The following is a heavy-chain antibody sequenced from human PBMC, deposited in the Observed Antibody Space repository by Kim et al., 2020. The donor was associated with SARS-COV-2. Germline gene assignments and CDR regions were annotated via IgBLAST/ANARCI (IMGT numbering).Heavy chain of an antibody. D-gene: IGHD4-17*01. V-gene: IGHV7-4-1*02. Sequence: YAQGLTGRFVLSLDTSVSTAYLQISSLKAEDTAVYCCARWYGDYVYWFDPWGQGTLVTVSS. CDR3: ARWYGDYVYWFDP. J-gene: IGHJ5*02.